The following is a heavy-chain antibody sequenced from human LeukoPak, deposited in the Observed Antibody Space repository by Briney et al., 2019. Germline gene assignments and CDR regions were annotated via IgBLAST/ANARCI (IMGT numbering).Heavy chain of an antibody. V-gene: IGHV5-51*01. J-gene: IGHJ4*02. CDR3: ARRAYSSGWYRFDY. CDR1: GHRFTSYW. Sequence: GESLKISFKGSGHRFTSYWIGWVRPMPGKGLEWMGIIYPGDSDTRYSPSFQGQVTISADKSIRTAYLRWSSLKASDTAMYYCARRAYSSGWYRFDYWGQGTLVTVSS. D-gene: IGHD6-19*01. CDR2: IYPGDSDT.